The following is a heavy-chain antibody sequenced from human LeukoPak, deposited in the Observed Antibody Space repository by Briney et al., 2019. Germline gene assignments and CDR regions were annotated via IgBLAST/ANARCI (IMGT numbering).Heavy chain of an antibody. V-gene: IGHV3-23*01. CDR2: ISGSGGST. Sequence: GGSLRLSCAASGFTFSSYAMSWVRPAPGKGLGWVSSISGSGGSTYYADSVKGRFTISRDNCKNTLYLQMNSLRAEETAVYFCANSYDFWRGYYTKADYWGERSLVTISS. CDR1: GFTFSSYA. D-gene: IGHD3-3*01. J-gene: IGHJ4*02. CDR3: ANSYDFWRGYYTKADY.